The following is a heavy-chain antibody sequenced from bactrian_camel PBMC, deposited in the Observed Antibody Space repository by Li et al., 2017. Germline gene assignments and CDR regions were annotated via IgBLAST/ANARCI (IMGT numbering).Heavy chain of an antibody. J-gene: IGHJ4*01. CDR1: GYTYNRNC. CDR3: TKCPLRGSYTDTFKY. Sequence: VQLVESGGGSVQAGGSLRLSCAASGYTYNRNCMAWFRQAPGKEREGIATIDSRGITDYADSVKGRFTISRDNAKNTLYLQLNSLKPEDTAMYYCTKCPLRGSYTDTFKYRGQGTQVTVS. V-gene: IGHV3S53*01. D-gene: IGHD2*01. CDR2: IDSRGIT.